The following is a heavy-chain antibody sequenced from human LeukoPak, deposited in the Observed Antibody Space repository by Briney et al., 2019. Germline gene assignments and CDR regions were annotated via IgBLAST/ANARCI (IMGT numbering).Heavy chain of an antibody. CDR1: GYTFTSYD. V-gene: IGHV1-8*01. Sequence: ASVKVSCKASGYTFTSYDINWVRQATGQGLEWMGWMNPNSGNTGYAQKFQGRVTMTRNNSISTAYMELSSLRSEDTAVYYCARAPYGDYYYYYYMDVWGKGTTVTVSS. J-gene: IGHJ6*03. CDR3: ARAPYGDYYYYYYMDV. CDR2: MNPNSGNT. D-gene: IGHD4-17*01.